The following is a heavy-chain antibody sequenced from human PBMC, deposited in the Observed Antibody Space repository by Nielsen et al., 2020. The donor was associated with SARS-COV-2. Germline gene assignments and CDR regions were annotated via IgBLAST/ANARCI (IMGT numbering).Heavy chain of an antibody. CDR2: IDPSDSYT. CDR3: ARSIAAAGQESDY. Sequence: GGSLRLSCKGSGYSFTSYWISWVRQMPGKGLEWMGRIDPSDSYTNYSPSFQGHVTISADKSISTAYLQWSSLKASDTAMYYCARSIAAAGQESDYWGQGTLVTVSS. CDR1: GYSFTSYW. J-gene: IGHJ4*02. D-gene: IGHD6-13*01. V-gene: IGHV5-10-1*01.